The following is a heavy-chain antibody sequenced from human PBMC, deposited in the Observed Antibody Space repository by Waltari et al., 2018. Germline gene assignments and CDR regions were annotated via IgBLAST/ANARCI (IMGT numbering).Heavy chain of an antibody. V-gene: IGHV4-39*07. D-gene: IGHD4-17*01. CDR1: GGSISSSSYY. CDR3: ARDVKTVMFSGMDV. J-gene: IGHJ6*02. Sequence: QLQLQESGPGLVKPSETLSLTCTVSGGSISSSSYYWGWIRQPPGKGLEWIGSIYYSGSTYYNPSLKSRVTISVDTSKNQFSLKLSSVTAADTAVYYCARDVKTVMFSGMDVWGQGTTVTVSS. CDR2: IYYSGST.